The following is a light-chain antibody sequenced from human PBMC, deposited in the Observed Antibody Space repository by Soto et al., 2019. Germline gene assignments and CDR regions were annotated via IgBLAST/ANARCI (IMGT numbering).Light chain of an antibody. J-gene: IGKJ1*01. CDR1: QSVSSRY. Sequence: EIVLTQSPGTLSVSPGERATLSYRASQSVSSRYVAWYQQKPGQAPRLLIYAASGRATGIPDRFSGSGSGTDFTLTISRLEPEDFGVYHCQQYGTSPWTFGQGTKVEIK. V-gene: IGKV3-20*01. CDR3: QQYGTSPWT. CDR2: AAS.